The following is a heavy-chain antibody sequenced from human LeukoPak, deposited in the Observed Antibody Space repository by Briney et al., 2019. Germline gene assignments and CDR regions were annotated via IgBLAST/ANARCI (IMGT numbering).Heavy chain of an antibody. D-gene: IGHD6-13*01. CDR1: GYTFTSYG. CDR2: ISAYNGNT. Sequence: ASVKVSCKASGYTFTSYGISWVRQAPGQGLEWMGWISAYNGNTNYAQKLQGRVTMTTDASTSTAYMELRSLRSDDTAVYYCARDLPYSSSWESIDYWGQGTLVTVSS. CDR3: ARDLPYSSSWESIDY. J-gene: IGHJ4*02. V-gene: IGHV1-18*01.